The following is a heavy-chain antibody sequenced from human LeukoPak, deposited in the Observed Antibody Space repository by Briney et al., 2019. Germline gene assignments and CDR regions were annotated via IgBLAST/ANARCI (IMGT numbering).Heavy chain of an antibody. CDR1: GGSISSYY. D-gene: IGHD3-22*01. CDR3: AMTVDYYDRPYCFDP. V-gene: IGHV4-59*01. Sequence: SETLSLTCTVSGGSISSYYRSWIRQPPGKGLEWIGYIYYSGSTNYNPSLKSRVTISVDTSKNQISLKLSSVTAADTAVYYCAMTVDYYDRPYCFDPWGQETLVTVSS. J-gene: IGHJ5*02. CDR2: IYYSGST.